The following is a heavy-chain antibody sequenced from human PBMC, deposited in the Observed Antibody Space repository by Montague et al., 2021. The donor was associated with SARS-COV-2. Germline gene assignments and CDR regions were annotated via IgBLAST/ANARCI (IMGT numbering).Heavy chain of an antibody. D-gene: IGHD3-16*01. J-gene: IGHJ1*01. CDR3: AAYIIGAGGRGS. V-gene: IGHV4-31*03. Sequence: TLSLTCSVSGASIRGAYHWSWIRQHPGKDLEWIGHTYDDRPIYYNPSLRGWASISLDTSENRFSLTLTSVTATDTALYYCAAYIIGAGGRGSWGQGALVTVSS. CDR1: GASIRGAYH. CDR2: TYDDRPI.